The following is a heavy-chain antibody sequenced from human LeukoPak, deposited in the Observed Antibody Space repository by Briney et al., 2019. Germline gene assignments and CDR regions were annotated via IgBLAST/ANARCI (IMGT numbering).Heavy chain of an antibody. CDR1: GFTFSSYA. CDR3: SKPHDSSGYFYAFDI. CDR2: ISGSGGST. V-gene: IGHV3-23*01. Sequence: GGSLRLSCAASGFTFSSYAMSWVRQAPGKGLEWVSAISGSGGSTYYADSVKGRFTISRDNSKNTLYLQMNSLRAEDTAVYYCSKPHDSSGYFYAFDIWGQGTMVTVSS. D-gene: IGHD3-22*01. J-gene: IGHJ3*02.